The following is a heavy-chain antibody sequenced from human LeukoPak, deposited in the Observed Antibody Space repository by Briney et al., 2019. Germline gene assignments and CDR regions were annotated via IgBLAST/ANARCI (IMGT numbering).Heavy chain of an antibody. Sequence: SGGSLRLSCTVSGFTVSSNSMSWVRQARGKGLEWVSFIYSDNTHYSDSVEGRFTISRDNSKNTLYLQMNRLRAEDTAVYYCASRAGAYSHPYDYWGQGTLVTVSS. CDR1: GFTVSSNS. CDR2: IYSDNT. D-gene: IGHD4/OR15-4a*01. J-gene: IGHJ4*02. V-gene: IGHV3-53*01. CDR3: ASRAGAYSHPYDY.